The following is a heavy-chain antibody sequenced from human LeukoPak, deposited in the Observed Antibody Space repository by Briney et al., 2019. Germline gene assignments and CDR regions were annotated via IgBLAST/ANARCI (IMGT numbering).Heavy chain of an antibody. J-gene: IGHJ4*02. D-gene: IGHD2-2*01. CDR3: AKEGGVVPADDYFDY. CDR1: GFTFSSYW. Sequence: GGSLRLSCAASGFTFSSYWMHWVRQAPGKGLVWVSRINSDGSSTSYADSVKGRFTISRDNAKNTLYLQMNSLRAEDTAVYYCAKEGGVVPADDYFDYWGQGTLVTVSS. V-gene: IGHV3-74*01. CDR2: INSDGSST.